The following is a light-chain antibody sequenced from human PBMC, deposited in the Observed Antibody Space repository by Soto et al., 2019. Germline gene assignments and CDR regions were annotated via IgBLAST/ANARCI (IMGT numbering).Light chain of an antibody. CDR2: GAS. Sequence: EIVMTQSPATLSVSPGERATLSCRASQSVSSNLAWYQQKPGQAPRLLIYGASTRATGIQSRFSGSGSGTEFTLTISSLQSEDFEVYYCRQYNNWPPPVYTFGQGTKLEIK. V-gene: IGKV3-15*01. CDR1: QSVSSN. CDR3: RQYNNWPPPVYT. J-gene: IGKJ2*01.